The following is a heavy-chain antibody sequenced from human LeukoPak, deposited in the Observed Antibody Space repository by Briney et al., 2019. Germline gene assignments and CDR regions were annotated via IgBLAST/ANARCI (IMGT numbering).Heavy chain of an antibody. Sequence: ASVKVSCKASGYTFTGYYMHWVRQAPGQGLEWMGWINPNSGGTNYAQKFQGRVTMTRDTSISTAYMELSSLRSEDTAVYYCASWLGYYYDSSGYYYPSEGAREYAFDIWGQGTMVTVSS. J-gene: IGHJ3*02. CDR3: ASWLGYYYDSSGYYYPSEGAREYAFDI. CDR2: INPNSGGT. CDR1: GYTFTGYY. D-gene: IGHD3-22*01. V-gene: IGHV1-2*02.